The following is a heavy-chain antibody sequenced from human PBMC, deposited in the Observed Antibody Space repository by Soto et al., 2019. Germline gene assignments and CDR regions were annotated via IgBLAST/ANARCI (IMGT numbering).Heavy chain of an antibody. CDR2: MNPGSGDT. CDR1: GYIFTNND. Sequence: ASVKVSCKTSGYIFTNNDVSWVRQATGQGLEWMGWMNPGSGDTGYAQKFQGRVTMTRNISIATAYMELSSLRADDTAIYYCARVESIGSLNWFDSWGQGTLVTVSS. D-gene: IGHD3-10*01. J-gene: IGHJ5*01. CDR3: ARVESIGSLNWFDS. V-gene: IGHV1-8*01.